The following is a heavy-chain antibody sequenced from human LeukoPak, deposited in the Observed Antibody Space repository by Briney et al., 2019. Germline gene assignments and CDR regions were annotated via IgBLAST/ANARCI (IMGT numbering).Heavy chain of an antibody. CDR3: ARARVEMATSLDC. V-gene: IGHV3-30-3*01. J-gene: IGHJ4*02. D-gene: IGHD5-24*01. CDR1: GFTFSSYA. CDR2: ISYDGSNK. Sequence: PGRSLRLSCAASGFTFSSYAMHWVRQAPGKGLEWVAVISYDGSNKYYADSVKGRFTISRDNSKNTLYLQMNSLRAEDTAAYYCARARVEMATSLDCWGQGTLVTVSS.